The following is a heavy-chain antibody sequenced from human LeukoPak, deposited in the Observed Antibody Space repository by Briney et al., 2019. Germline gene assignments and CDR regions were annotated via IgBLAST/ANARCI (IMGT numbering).Heavy chain of an antibody. CDR3: ARHSDMVRGVTIDY. CDR2: IYYSGST. Sequence: SETLSLTCTVSGGSISSYYWSWIRQPPGKGLEWIGYIYYSGSTNYNPSLKSRVTISVDTSKNQFSLKLSSVTAADTAVYYCARHSDMVRGVTIDYWGQGTLVTVSS. J-gene: IGHJ4*02. D-gene: IGHD3-10*01. CDR1: GGSISSYY. V-gene: IGHV4-59*08.